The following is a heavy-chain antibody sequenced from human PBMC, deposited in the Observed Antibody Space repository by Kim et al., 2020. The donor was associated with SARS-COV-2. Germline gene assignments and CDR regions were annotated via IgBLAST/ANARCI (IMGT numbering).Heavy chain of an antibody. Sequence: ASVKVSCKASGYSFTNYVLHWVRQAPGQRLEWVAWINPANGNTKYSERFQGRVTITRDTSATTAFLEVSGLTSEDTAMYFWARVLSAYHRAYAFDVWGQG. V-gene: IGHV1-3*01. CDR1: GYSFTNYV. D-gene: IGHD3-3*01. CDR3: ARVLSAYHRAYAFDV. CDR2: INPANGNT. J-gene: IGHJ3*01.